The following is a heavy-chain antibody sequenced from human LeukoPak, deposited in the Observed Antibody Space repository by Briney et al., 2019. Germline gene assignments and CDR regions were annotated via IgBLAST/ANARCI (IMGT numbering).Heavy chain of an antibody. V-gene: IGHV3-30*03. J-gene: IGHJ4*02. CDR1: GFTFSSYG. CDR2: ISYDGSNK. CDR3: ATKPRYSSSWSPDY. Sequence: GGSLRLSCAASGFTFSSYGMHWVRQAPGKGLEWVAVISYDGSNKYYADSVKGRFTISRDNSKNTLYLQMNSLRAEDTAVYYCATKPRYSSSWSPDYWGQGTLVTVSS. D-gene: IGHD6-13*01.